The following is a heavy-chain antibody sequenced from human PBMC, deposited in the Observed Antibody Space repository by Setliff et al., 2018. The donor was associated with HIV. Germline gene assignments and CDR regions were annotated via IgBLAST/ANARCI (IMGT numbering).Heavy chain of an antibody. CDR1: GGSISSYY. D-gene: IGHD6-19*01. Sequence: SETLSLTCTVSGGSISSYYWSWIRQPAGTGLEWIGHIYISGSTNYNPSFNSRVTMSVDTSKNHFSLRLTSVTAADTAMYHCARDRSSGWSKDWFDTWGQGILVTVSS. CDR2: IYISGST. CDR3: ARDRSSGWSKDWFDT. J-gene: IGHJ5*02. V-gene: IGHV4-4*07.